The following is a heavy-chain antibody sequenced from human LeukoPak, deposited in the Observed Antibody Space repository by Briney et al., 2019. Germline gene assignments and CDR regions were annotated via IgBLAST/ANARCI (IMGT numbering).Heavy chain of an antibody. CDR1: GFTFSSYA. J-gene: IGHJ4*02. Sequence: RSLRLSCAASGFTFSSYAMNWVRQAPGKGLEWVASISGNGGSTYYADSVKGRFTISRDNSKNTLYLQMNSLRAEDTAVYYCARSNLARVASGYSYGYEGVFDYWGQGTLVTVSS. CDR2: ISGNGGST. V-gene: IGHV3-23*01. CDR3: ARSNLARVASGYSYGYEGVFDY. D-gene: IGHD5-18*01.